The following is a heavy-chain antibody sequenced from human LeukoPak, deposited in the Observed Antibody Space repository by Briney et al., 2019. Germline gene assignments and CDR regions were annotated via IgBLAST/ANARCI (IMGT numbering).Heavy chain of an antibody. CDR1: GYSFTSYW. CDR3: ARQPYSSSWHLDY. V-gene: IGHV5-51*01. Sequence: GGSLKISCKGSGYSFTSYWTGWVRQMPGKGLEWMGIIYPGDSDTRYSPSFQGQVTISADKSISTAYLQWSSLKASDTAMYYCARQPYSSSWHLDYWGQGTLVTVSS. J-gene: IGHJ4*02. CDR2: IYPGDSDT. D-gene: IGHD6-13*01.